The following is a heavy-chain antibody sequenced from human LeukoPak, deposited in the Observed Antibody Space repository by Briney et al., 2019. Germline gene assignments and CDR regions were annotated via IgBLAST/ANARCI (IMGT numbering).Heavy chain of an antibody. D-gene: IGHD2-21*02. J-gene: IGHJ3*02. V-gene: IGHV1-18*01. CDR3: ARDHGAYCGGDCPGNAFDI. CDR2: ISAYNGNT. CDR1: GYTFTSYG. Sequence: GASVKVSCKASGYTFTSYGVSWVRQAPGQGLEWMGWISAYNGNTNYAQKLQGRVTMTTDTSTSTAYMELRSLRSDDTAVYYCARDHGAYCGGDCPGNAFDIWGQGTMVTVSS.